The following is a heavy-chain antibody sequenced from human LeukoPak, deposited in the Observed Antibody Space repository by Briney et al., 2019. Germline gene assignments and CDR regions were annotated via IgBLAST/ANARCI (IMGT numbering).Heavy chain of an antibody. J-gene: IGHJ5*02. CDR1: GYTFTSYG. Sequence: ASVKVSCKASGYTFTSYGINWVRQAPGQGLEWMGWISAYNGNTNYAQNLQGRVTLTADTSASTAYMELRSLRSDDTAVYYCARDLIAARPGWFDPWGQGTLVTVSS. D-gene: IGHD6-6*01. V-gene: IGHV1-18*01. CDR2: ISAYNGNT. CDR3: ARDLIAARPGWFDP.